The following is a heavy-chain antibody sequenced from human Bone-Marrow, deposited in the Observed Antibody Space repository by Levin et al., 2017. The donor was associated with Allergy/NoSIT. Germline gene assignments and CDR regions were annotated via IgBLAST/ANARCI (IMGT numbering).Heavy chain of an antibody. J-gene: IGHJ4*02. V-gene: IGHV4-31*01. D-gene: IGHD3-22*01. Sequence: SCTVSGDSISRGGYYWRWIRQVPGKGLEWLGYIYYTGSTYYNPSLKSLSNISVDSSKNEFALKLNFLTDADTAVLFFARSVGRGYFSNVDYWGQGTLVTVSS. CDR1: GDSISRGGYY. CDR2: IYYTGST. CDR3: ARSVGRGYFSNVDY.